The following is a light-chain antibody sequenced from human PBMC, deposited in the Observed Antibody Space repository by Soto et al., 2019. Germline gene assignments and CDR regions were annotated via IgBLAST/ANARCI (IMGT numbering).Light chain of an antibody. V-gene: IGKV3-11*01. CDR3: QQRSNWPTIT. CDR1: QSVSSY. CDR2: DAS. Sequence: EIVLTQSPATLSLSPGERATLSCRASQSVSSYLAWYQLKPGQAPRLLIYDASNRATGIPARFSGSGSETDFTLTISSLEPEDFAVYYCQQRSNWPTITFGQGTRLRLN. J-gene: IGKJ5*01.